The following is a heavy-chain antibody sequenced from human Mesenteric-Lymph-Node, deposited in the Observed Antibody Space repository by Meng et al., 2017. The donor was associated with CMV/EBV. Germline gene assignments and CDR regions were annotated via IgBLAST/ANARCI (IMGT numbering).Heavy chain of an antibody. V-gene: IGHV4-4*02. CDR1: GGSRSSGNW. Sequence: GSGGSRSSGNWWSWVRQPPGKGLEWIGEIYHSGSTNYNPSLKSRVTISVDKSKIQFSLKVNSMTAADTAVYYCARMGYSSSWYYFDCWGQGTLVTVSS. J-gene: IGHJ4*02. CDR3: ARMGYSSSWYYFDC. CDR2: IYHSGST. D-gene: IGHD6-13*01.